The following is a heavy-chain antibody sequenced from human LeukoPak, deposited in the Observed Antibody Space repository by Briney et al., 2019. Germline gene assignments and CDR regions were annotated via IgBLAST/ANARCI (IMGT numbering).Heavy chain of an antibody. CDR1: GGSISSGGYY. CDR2: IYYSGST. J-gene: IGHJ5*02. D-gene: IGHD4-17*01. CDR3: ARDHATVTRGWFDP. Sequence: SETLSRTCTVSGGSISSGGYYWSWIRQHPGKGLEWIGYIYYSGSTYYNPSLKSRVTISVDTSKNQFSLKLSSVTAADTAVYYCARDHATVTRGWFDPWGQGTLVTVSS. V-gene: IGHV4-31*03.